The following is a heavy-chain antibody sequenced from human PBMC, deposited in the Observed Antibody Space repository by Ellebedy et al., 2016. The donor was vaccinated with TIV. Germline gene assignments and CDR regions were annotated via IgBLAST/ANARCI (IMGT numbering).Heavy chain of an antibody. CDR3: ASGAYDI. V-gene: IGHV3-48*04. CDR1: GFTFSNNS. Sequence: PGGSLRLSCAASGFTFSNNSMNWVRKAPGKGLEWVSYISSTGTTIYYADSVKGRFTISRDNAKISLYLQMNSLTAEDTAVYYCASGAYDIWGQGTMVTVSS. CDR2: ISSTGTTI. J-gene: IGHJ3*02.